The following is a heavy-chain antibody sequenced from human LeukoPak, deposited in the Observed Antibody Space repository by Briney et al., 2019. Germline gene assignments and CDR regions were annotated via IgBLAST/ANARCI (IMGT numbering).Heavy chain of an antibody. CDR2: INPNSGGT. CDR3: ARRTSDQYCSSTSCYTGRFDP. D-gene: IGHD2-2*02. CDR1: GYTFTGYY. Sequence: ASVKVSCKASGYTFTGYYMHWVRQAPGQGLEWMGWINPNSGGTNYAQKFQGRVTMTRDTSISTAYMELSRLRSDDTAVYYCARRTSDQYCSSTSCYTGRFDPWGQGTLVTVSS. J-gene: IGHJ5*02. V-gene: IGHV1-2*02.